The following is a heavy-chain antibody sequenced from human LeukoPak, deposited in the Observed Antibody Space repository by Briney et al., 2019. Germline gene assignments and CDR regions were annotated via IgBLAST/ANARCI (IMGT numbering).Heavy chain of an antibody. CDR2: IGYDESKK. CDR1: GFTFNNFG. CDR3: AKDTAVWLVSHFDY. D-gene: IGHD6-19*01. J-gene: IGHJ4*02. V-gene: IGHV3-30*02. Sequence: GGSLRLSCEASGFTFNNFGMHWVRQAPGKGLEWVAFIGYDESKKYYAESVKGRFTISRDDSKNTLYLQMNSLRAEDTAVYYCAKDTAVWLVSHFDYWGQGTLVTVSS.